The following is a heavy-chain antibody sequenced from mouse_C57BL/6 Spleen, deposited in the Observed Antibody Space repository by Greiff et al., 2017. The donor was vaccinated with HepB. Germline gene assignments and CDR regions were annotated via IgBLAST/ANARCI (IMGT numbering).Heavy chain of an antibody. Sequence: EVQLKESGPELVKPGASVKISCKASGYSFTDYNMNWVKQSNGKSLEWIGVINPNYGTTSYNQKFKGKATLTVDQSSSTAYMQLNSLTSEDSAVYYCARSHYYGSSTGFDYWGQGTTLTVSS. CDR3: ARSHYYGSSTGFDY. CDR2: INPNYGTT. CDR1: GYSFTDYN. J-gene: IGHJ2*01. D-gene: IGHD1-1*01. V-gene: IGHV1-39*01.